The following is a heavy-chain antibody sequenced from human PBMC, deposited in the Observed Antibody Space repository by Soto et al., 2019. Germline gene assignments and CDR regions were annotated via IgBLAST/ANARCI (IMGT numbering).Heavy chain of an antibody. V-gene: IGHV3-33*01. CDR2: IWYDGSNK. CDR3: ARDNDYGDPDY. CDR1: GFTFSSYG. Sequence: QVQLVESGGGVVQPGRSLRLSCAASGFTFSSYGMHWVRQAPGKGLEWVAVIWYDGSNKYYADSVKGQFTISRDNSKNTLYLQMNSLRAEDTAVYYCARDNDYGDPDYWGQGTLVTVSS. J-gene: IGHJ4*02. D-gene: IGHD4-17*01.